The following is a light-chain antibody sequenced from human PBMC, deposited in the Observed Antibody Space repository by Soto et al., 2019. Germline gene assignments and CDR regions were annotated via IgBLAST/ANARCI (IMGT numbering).Light chain of an antibody. J-gene: IGKJ4*01. V-gene: IGKV4-1*01. CDR3: QQYYNTPLT. CDR2: WAS. CDR1: QSLLYSSSNKNY. Sequence: DIVMTQSPDSLAVSLGERATINCKSSQSLLYSSSNKNYLAWYQQKPRQPPKLLINWASTRESGVPDRFSGSGSGTDFTLTISSLQAEDVAVYYCQQYYNTPLTFGGGTKVDIK.